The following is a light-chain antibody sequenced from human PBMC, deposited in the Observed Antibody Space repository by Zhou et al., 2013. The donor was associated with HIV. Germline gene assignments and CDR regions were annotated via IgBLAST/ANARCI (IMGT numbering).Light chain of an antibody. CDR3: QQYFSTPPWT. CDR1: QAISNS. Sequence: DIHMTQSPSSLSASVGDRVTITCRASQAISNSVVWYQQKPGTAPKLLLYAASRMQNGVPSRFSGRGSGAVYTLTISNLQPEDFATYYCQQYFSTPPWTFGQGTKVEYK. CDR2: AAS. J-gene: IGKJ1*01. V-gene: IGKV1-NL1*01.